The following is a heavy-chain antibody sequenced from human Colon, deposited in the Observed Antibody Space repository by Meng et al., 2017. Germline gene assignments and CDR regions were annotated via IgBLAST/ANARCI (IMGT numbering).Heavy chain of an antibody. D-gene: IGHD3-10*01. CDR1: GFTFSSFW. V-gene: IGHV3-7*01. J-gene: IGHJ3*02. CDR3: ATSFGSAFDI. CDR2: IKGDGSEE. Sequence: EVQVGEAGGGLGQPGGSLRLSCVGSGFTFSSFWMSWVRQAPGKGLEWVAGIKGDGSEESYVDSVKGRFTISRDNAKNSLYLQMSSLGAEDTALYYCATSFGSAFDIWGQGTMVTVSS.